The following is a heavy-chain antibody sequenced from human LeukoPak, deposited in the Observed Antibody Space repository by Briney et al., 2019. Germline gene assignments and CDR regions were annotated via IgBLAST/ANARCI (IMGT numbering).Heavy chain of an antibody. CDR2: INPNSGGT. CDR1: GYTFTGYY. V-gene: IGHV1-2*02. D-gene: IGHD2-15*01. Sequence: ASVKVSCKASGYTFTGYYMHWVRQAPGQGLEWMGWINPNSGGTNYAQKFQGRVTMTRDTSISTAYMELSGLRSDDTAAYYCARGSRYCSGGSCYRQYYFDYWGQGTLVTVSS. J-gene: IGHJ4*02. CDR3: ARGSRYCSGGSCYRQYYFDY.